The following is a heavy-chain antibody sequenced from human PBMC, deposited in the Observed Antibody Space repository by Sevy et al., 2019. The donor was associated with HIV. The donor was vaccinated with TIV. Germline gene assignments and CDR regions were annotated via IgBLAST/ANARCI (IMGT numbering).Heavy chain of an antibody. D-gene: IGHD6-13*01. CDR2: INLDGSMK. CDR1: GFTFSSYW. CDR3: ARSIAATGPDY. V-gene: IGHV3-7*01. Sequence: GGSLRLSCAASGFTFSSYWMSWVRQAPGKGLEWVANINLDGSMKYYVDSVKGRFTVSRDNAKNSLSLQMNSLRAEDTAVYYCARSIAATGPDYWGRGTLVTVSS. J-gene: IGHJ4*02.